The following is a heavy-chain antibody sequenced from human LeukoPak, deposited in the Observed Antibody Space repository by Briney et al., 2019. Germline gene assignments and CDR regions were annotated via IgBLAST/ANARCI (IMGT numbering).Heavy chain of an antibody. CDR1: GFPFSSYW. J-gene: IGHJ4*02. CDR2: IKQDGSKK. Sequence: GGSLRLSCVASGFPFSSYWMTWVRKAPGKGLEWVANIKQDGSKKSYVDSVKGRFTISRDNAKNSLYLQMNSLRAEDTAIYYCTRVGYIDEGIDYWGQGTLVTVSS. CDR3: TRVGYIDEGIDY. D-gene: IGHD5-24*01. V-gene: IGHV3-7*04.